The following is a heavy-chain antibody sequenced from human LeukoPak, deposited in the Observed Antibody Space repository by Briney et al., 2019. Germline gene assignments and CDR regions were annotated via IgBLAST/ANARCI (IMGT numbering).Heavy chain of an antibody. Sequence: GGSLRLPCAASGFTFSSYGMHWVRQAPGKGLEWVAVISYDGSNKYYADSVKGRFTISRDNSKNTLYLQMNSLRAEDTAVYYCAKDGTTVTNYYYYGMDVWGQGTTVTVSS. D-gene: IGHD4-17*01. CDR3: AKDGTTVTNYYYYGMDV. CDR2: ISYDGSNK. CDR1: GFTFSSYG. J-gene: IGHJ6*02. V-gene: IGHV3-30*18.